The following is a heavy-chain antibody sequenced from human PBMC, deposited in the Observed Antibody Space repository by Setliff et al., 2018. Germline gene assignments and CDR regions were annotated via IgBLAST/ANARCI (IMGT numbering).Heavy chain of an antibody. D-gene: IGHD3-10*01. Sequence: PSETLSLTCAVYGASFSGTYCSWVRQAPGKGLEWLASINPDGSEKYYVDSVKGRFTISRDNAKNSLSLQMNSLRTEDTAVYYCFGAGTCSYWGQGTLVTVS. CDR3: FGAGTCSY. CDR2: INPDGSEK. J-gene: IGHJ4*02. CDR1: GASFSGTY. V-gene: IGHV3-7*01.